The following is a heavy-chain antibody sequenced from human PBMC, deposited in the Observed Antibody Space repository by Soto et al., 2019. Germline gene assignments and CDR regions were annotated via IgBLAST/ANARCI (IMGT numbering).Heavy chain of an antibody. J-gene: IGHJ6*02. D-gene: IGHD6-13*01. CDR2: ISSSGSTI. V-gene: IGHV3-48*03. CDR1: GFTFSSYE. CDR3: ARDQEAGSFFPYYYGMDV. Sequence: GGSLRLSCATSGFTFSSYEMNWVRQAPGKGLEWVSYISSSGSTIYYADSVKGRFTISRDNAKNSLYLQMDSLRAEDTAVYYCARDQEAGSFFPYYYGMDVWGQGTTVTVS.